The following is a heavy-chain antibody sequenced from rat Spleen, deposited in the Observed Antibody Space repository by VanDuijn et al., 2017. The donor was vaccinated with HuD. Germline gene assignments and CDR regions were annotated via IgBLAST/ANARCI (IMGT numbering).Heavy chain of an antibody. V-gene: IGHV2-1*01. D-gene: IGHD1-12*02. Sequence: QVQLKESGPGLVQPSQTLSLTCTVSGFSLTSNSVHWVRQPPGKGLEWMGGIWGDGSTDYNSALKSRLSISRDTSKSQVFLKMNSLQTDDKAIYFCTARMAYWGQGVMVPVSS. CDR1: GFSLTSNS. J-gene: IGHJ2*01. CDR3: TARMAY. CDR2: IWGDGST.